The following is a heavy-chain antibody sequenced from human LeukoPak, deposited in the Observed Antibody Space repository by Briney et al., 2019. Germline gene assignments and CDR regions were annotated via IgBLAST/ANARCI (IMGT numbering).Heavy chain of an antibody. CDR1: GGSISSYY. D-gene: IGHD1-26*01. CDR2: IYYSGST. Sequence: PSETLSLTCTASGGSISSYYWSWLRQPPGKGLEWIGYIYYSGSTNYNPSLKSRVTISVDTSKNQFSLKLSSVTAADTAVYYCARVSGSYFGTIDYWGQGTLVTVSS. V-gene: IGHV4-59*01. CDR3: ARVSGSYFGTIDY. J-gene: IGHJ4*02.